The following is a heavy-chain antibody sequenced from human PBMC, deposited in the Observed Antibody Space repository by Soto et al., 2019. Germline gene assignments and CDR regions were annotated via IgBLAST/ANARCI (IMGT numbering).Heavy chain of an antibody. CDR1: GFTFSSST. CDR2: IVVGSGNT. D-gene: IGHD3-9*01. Sequence: SVKVSCKASGFTFSSSTVQWVRQARGQRLEWIGKIVVGSGNTNYAQKFQERVTITRDMSTSTAYMELSSLRSEDTAFYYCAAFDPGPMGFDPWGQGTLVTV. V-gene: IGHV1-58*01. J-gene: IGHJ5*02. CDR3: AAFDPGPMGFDP.